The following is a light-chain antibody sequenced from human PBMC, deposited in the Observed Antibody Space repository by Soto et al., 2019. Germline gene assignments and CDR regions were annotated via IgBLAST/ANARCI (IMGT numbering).Light chain of an antibody. V-gene: IGKV3-15*01. CDR2: GAS. CDR3: QQYNTWPRT. J-gene: IGKJ1*01. Sequence: EIVLTQSPATLSLSPGERATLSCRASQSVSSYLAWYQQKPGQAPRLLIYGASTRATAVPARFTASGSGTEFTLTISSLQSEDFAVYYCQQYNTWPRTFGQGTKVDI. CDR1: QSVSSY.